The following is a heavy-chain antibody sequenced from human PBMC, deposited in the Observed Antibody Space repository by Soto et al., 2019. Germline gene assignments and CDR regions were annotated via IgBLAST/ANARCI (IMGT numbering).Heavy chain of an antibody. CDR3: AKKDLVPLSMIGAFDI. V-gene: IGHV3-23*01. J-gene: IGHJ3*02. CDR1: GFTFNTYV. Sequence: EVQLLESGGGLAQPGGSLSLSCAASGFTFNTYVMNWVRQAPGRGLEWVSGINGRGGSTYYADSVKGRFTISRDNSKNTLYLQMDSLRAEDTAVYYCAKKDLVPLSMIGAFDIWGQGTLVKVSS. D-gene: IGHD3-22*01. CDR2: INGRGGST.